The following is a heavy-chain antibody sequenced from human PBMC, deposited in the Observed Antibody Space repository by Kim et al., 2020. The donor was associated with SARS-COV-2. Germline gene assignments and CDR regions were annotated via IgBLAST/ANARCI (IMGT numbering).Heavy chain of an antibody. Sequence: GGSLRLSCAASGFTFSSYSMNWVRQAPGKGLEWVSYISSSSSTIYYADSVKGRFTISRDNAKNSLYLQMNSLRDEDTAVYYCARDPDVLRYFDWLPTNKNLDYWGQGTLVTVSS. CDR2: ISSSSSTI. CDR1: GFTFSSYS. V-gene: IGHV3-48*02. CDR3: ARDPDVLRYFDWLPTNKNLDY. J-gene: IGHJ4*02. D-gene: IGHD3-9*01.